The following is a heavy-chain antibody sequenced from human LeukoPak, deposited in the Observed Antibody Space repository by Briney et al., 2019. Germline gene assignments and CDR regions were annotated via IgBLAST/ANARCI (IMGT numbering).Heavy chain of an antibody. CDR1: GYAFTSYD. J-gene: IGHJ6*03. D-gene: IGHD5-12*01. V-gene: IGHV1-8*01. CDR3: AWGYRISYYYYMDV. CDR2: MNPNSGNT. Sequence: ASVKVSCKASGYAFTSYDINWVRQATGQGLEWMGWMNPNSGNTGYAQKFQGRVTMTRNTSISTAYMELSSLRSEDKAVYYCAWGYRISYYYYMDVWGKGTTVTVSS.